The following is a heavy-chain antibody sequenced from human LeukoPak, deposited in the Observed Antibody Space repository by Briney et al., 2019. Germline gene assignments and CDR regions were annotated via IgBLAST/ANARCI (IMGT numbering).Heavy chain of an antibody. Sequence: ASVKVSCKASGYTLTSYVISWVRQAPGQGLEWMGWISAYNGDTNYAQKLQGRVTMTTDTSTGTAYMELRSLRSDDTAVYYCARGNRRPTVTTIDYWGQGTLVTVSS. CDR3: ARGNRRPTVTTIDY. D-gene: IGHD4-17*01. V-gene: IGHV1-18*01. J-gene: IGHJ4*02. CDR1: GYTLTSYV. CDR2: ISAYNGDT.